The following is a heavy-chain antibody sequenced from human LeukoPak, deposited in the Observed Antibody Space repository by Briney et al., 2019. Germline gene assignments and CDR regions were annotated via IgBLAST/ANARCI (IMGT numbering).Heavy chain of an antibody. D-gene: IGHD3-22*01. CDR3: ARQRLLPPPYFDY. J-gene: IGHJ4*02. CDR1: GYSFSSYW. V-gene: IGHV5-51*01. Sequence: GESLKISCKGSGYSFSSYWIGWVRQMPGKGPEWMGLIYPGDSDTRYSPSFQGQVTISADKSISTVYLQWSSLKASDTAIYYCARQRLLPPPYFDYWGQGTLVTVSS. CDR2: IYPGDSDT.